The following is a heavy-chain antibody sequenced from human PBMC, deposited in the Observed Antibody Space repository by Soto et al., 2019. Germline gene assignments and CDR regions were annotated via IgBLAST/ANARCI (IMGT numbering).Heavy chain of an antibody. J-gene: IGHJ4*02. V-gene: IGHV3-7*01. CDR3: ARENGGYSYGN. D-gene: IGHD5-18*01. CDR1: GFTFITYW. Sequence: GGSLRLSCAASGFTFITYWMSWVRQAPGKGLEWVATVRQDGSEIHYVDSVKGRFTISRDNAKNSLSLQMNSLRAEDTAVYYCARENGGYSYGNWGQGTLVTVSS. CDR2: VRQDGSEI.